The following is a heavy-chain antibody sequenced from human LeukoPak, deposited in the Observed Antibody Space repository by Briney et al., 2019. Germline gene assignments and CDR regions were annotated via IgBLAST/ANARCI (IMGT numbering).Heavy chain of an antibody. V-gene: IGHV3-30*02. CDR3: AKVPYCSSTSCYGFDY. CDR2: IRYDGSNK. J-gene: IGHJ4*02. Sequence: PGGSLRLSCAASGFTFSSYSMNWVRQAPGKGLEWVAFIRYDGSNKYYADSVKGRFTISRDNSKNTLYLQMNSLRAEDTAVYYCAKVPYCSSTSCYGFDYWGQGTLVTVSS. D-gene: IGHD2-2*01. CDR1: GFTFSSYS.